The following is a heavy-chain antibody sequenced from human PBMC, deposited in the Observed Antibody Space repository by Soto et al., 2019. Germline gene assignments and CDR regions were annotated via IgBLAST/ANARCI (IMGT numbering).Heavy chain of an antibody. CDR1: GYTFTSYG. J-gene: IGHJ4*01. V-gene: IGHV1-18*01. D-gene: IGHD3-3*01. CDR2: ISAYNGNT. Sequence: ASVKVSCKASGYTFTSYGISWVRQAPGQGLEWMGWISAYNGNTNYAQKLQGRVTMTTDTSTNTAYMELRSLRSDDTAVYYCARDLGTTIFGVAPMMFWGQGTLVTVSS. CDR3: ARDLGTTIFGVAPMMF.